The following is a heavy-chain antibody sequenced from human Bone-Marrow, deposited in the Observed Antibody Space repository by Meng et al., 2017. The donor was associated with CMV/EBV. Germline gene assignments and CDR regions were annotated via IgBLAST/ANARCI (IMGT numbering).Heavy chain of an antibody. CDR2: ISSSGRTT. Sequence: GESLKIPCAASGFTFSVYEMNWVRQAPGKGLEWILYISSSGRTTYYADSVKGRFTISRDNARKSLYLQMNSLRAEDTALYYCARGRGDNWYYYGMDVWGQGTTVTVSS. CDR3: ARGRGDNWYYYGMDV. J-gene: IGHJ6*01. D-gene: IGHD1-1*01. V-gene: IGHV3-48*03. CDR1: GFTFSVYE.